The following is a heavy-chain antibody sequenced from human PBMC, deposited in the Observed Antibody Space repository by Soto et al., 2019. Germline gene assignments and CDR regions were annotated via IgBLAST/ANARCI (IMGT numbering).Heavy chain of an antibody. Sequence: QVQLVQSGAEVKKPGSSLKVSCKASGGTFSSYAISWVRQAPGQGLEWMGGIIPIFGTTNYAQKFQGRVSITADDSTSTAYMQLSSLRSEDTAVYYCAREMATISDAFDIWGQGTMVTVSS. CDR1: GGTFSSYA. D-gene: IGHD5-12*01. CDR3: AREMATISDAFDI. V-gene: IGHV1-69*12. CDR2: IIPIFGTT. J-gene: IGHJ3*02.